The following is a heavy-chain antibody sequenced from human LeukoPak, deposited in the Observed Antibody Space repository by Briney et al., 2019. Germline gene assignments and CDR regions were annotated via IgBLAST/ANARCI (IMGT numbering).Heavy chain of an antibody. V-gene: IGHV4-30-2*01. CDR3: AREVGGYPRRFDP. CDR2: IYHSGST. CDR1: GGSISSGGYS. Sequence: SETLSLTCAVSGGSISSGGYSWSWIRQPPGKGLEWIGYIYHSGSTYYNPSLKSRVTISLDTSKNQFSLKLSSVTAADTAVYYCAREVGGYPRRFDPWGQGTLVTVSS. D-gene: IGHD5-12*01. J-gene: IGHJ5*02.